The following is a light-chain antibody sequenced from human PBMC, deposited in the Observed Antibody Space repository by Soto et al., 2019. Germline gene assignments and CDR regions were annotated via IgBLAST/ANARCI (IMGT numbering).Light chain of an antibody. CDR3: QQRKHWPPIT. CDR2: DSS. V-gene: IGKV3-11*01. J-gene: IGKJ5*01. Sequence: TQSPSTLSPSVGDRVTITCRASQSCRNSLAWYQQRPGQPPRLLIFDSSNRATGVPVRFSGSGSGTVFTLTIGSLEPEDSAVYYCQQRKHWPPITFGQGTRLEIK. CDR1: QSCRNS.